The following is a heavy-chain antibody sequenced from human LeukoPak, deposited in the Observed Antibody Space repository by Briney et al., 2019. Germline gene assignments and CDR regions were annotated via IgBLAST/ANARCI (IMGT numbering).Heavy chain of an antibody. V-gene: IGHV4-39*01. Sequence: SETLSLTCTVSGGSISSSSYYWGWIRQPPGKGLEWIGSIYYSGSTYYNPSLKSRVTISVDTSKNQFSLKLSSVTAADTAVYYCARAVPSNYAWFDPWGQGTLVTVSS. CDR3: ARAVPSNYAWFDP. CDR1: GGSISSSSYY. J-gene: IGHJ5*02. CDR2: IYYSGST. D-gene: IGHD4-11*01.